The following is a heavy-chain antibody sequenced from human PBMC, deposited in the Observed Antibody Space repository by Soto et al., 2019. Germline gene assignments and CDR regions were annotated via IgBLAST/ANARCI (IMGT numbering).Heavy chain of an antibody. J-gene: IGHJ4*02. V-gene: IGHV3-9*01. CDR2: ISWNSGSI. D-gene: IGHD6-13*01. Sequence: VQLVESGGGLVQPGRSLRLSCAASGFTFDDYAMHWVRQAPGKGLEWVSGISWNSGSIGYADSVKGRFTISRDNAKNSLYLQMNSLRAEDTALYYCAKATSIAAAGKFDYWGQGTLVTVSS. CDR3: AKATSIAAAGKFDY. CDR1: GFTFDDYA.